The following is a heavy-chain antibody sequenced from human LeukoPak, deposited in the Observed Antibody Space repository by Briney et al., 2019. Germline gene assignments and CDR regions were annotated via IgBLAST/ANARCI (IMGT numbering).Heavy chain of an antibody. V-gene: IGHV3-33*01. CDR2: IWYDGSNK. Sequence: AGPLRLSCAASGFTFSSYGMHWVRQAPGKGLDWVAVIWYDGSNKYYADSVKGRFTISRDNSKNTLYLQMNSLRAEGTAVYYCARAQSLPYCSSTSCYLDYWGQGTLVTVSS. D-gene: IGHD2-2*01. CDR1: GFTFSSYG. CDR3: ARAQSLPYCSSTSCYLDY. J-gene: IGHJ4*02.